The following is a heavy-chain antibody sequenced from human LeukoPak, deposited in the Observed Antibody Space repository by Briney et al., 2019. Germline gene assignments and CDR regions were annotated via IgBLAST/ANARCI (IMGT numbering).Heavy chain of an antibody. Sequence: ASVKVSCKASGYAFTTFGIMWVRQAPGQGLEWMGWISTSKTYTRYAQKVQGRATLTTDPATSTAYLELTGLTSDDTAVYFCARASDTSWPFDFWGQGTQVTVSS. CDR1: GYAFTTFG. D-gene: IGHD2-2*01. CDR3: ARASDTSWPFDF. V-gene: IGHV1-18*01. J-gene: IGHJ4*02. CDR2: ISTSKTYT.